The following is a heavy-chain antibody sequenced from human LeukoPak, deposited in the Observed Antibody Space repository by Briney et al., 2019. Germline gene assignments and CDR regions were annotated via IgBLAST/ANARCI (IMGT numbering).Heavy chain of an antibody. CDR2: ISWNSGSI. J-gene: IGHJ4*02. V-gene: IGHV3-9*01. CDR1: GFTFDDYA. D-gene: IGHD2-21*02. CDR3: AKVAYCGGDCYSGALDY. Sequence: GRSLRLSCAASGFTFDDYAMHWVRQAPGKGLEWVSGISWNSGSIGYADSVKGRFTISRDNAKNSLYLQMNSLRAEDTALYYCAKVAYCGGDCYSGALDYWSQGTLVTVSS.